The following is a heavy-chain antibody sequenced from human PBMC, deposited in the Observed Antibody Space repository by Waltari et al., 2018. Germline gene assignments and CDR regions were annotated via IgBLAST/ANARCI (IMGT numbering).Heavy chain of an antibody. CDR1: SATFTSFA. V-gene: IGHV1-69*01. D-gene: IGHD1-1*01. Sequence: QEQLVQSGAEMTKPGSSVKISCKASSATFTSFAINWVRPAPGQGLEWMGGIIPAFDKITYAVKFLDRVTLTADDSTTTVFLELSRLSPDDTATYFCARVNWNDWFVPWGQGTLVTVSS. CDR3: ARVNWNDWFVP. CDR2: IIPAFDKI. J-gene: IGHJ5*02.